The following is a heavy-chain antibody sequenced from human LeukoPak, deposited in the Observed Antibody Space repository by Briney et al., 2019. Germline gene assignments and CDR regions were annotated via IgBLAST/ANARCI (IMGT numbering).Heavy chain of an antibody. CDR3: ASGEMATEFDY. V-gene: IGHV3-66*01. CDR2: IYSGGST. CDR1: GFTVSSNY. J-gene: IGHJ4*02. Sequence: PGGSLRLSCAASGFTVSSNYMSWVRQAPGKGLEWVSVIYSGGSTYYADSVKGRFTISRDNSKNTLYLQMNSLRAEDTAVYHCASGEMATEFDYWGQGTLVTVSS. D-gene: IGHD5-24*01.